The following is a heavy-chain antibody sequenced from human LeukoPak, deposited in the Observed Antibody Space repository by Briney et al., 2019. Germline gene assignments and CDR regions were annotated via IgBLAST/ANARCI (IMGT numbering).Heavy chain of an antibody. J-gene: IGHJ1*01. CDR2: ISSSSSYI. CDR3: ARDWPTIAAAGTIPEYFQH. V-gene: IGHV3-21*01. CDR1: GFTVSSNY. Sequence: GGSLRLSCAASGFTVSSNYMSWVRQAPGKGLEWVSSISSSSSYIYYADSVKGRFTISRDNAKNSLYLQMNSLRAEDTAVYYCARDWPTIAAAGTIPEYFQHWGQGTLVTVSS. D-gene: IGHD6-13*01.